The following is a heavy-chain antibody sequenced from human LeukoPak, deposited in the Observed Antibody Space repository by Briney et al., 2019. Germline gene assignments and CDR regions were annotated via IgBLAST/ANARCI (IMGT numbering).Heavy chain of an antibody. J-gene: IGHJ6*04. V-gene: IGHV3-30*04. CDR3: ARDVRSSWYGHYYYGMDV. CDR2: ISYDGSNK. D-gene: IGHD6-13*01. Sequence: GRSLRLSCAASGFTFSSYAMHWVRQAPGKGLEWVAVISYDGSNKYYADSVKGRFTISRDNSKNTLYLQMNSLRAEDTAVYYCARDVRSSWYGHYYYGMDVWGKGTMVTVSS. CDR1: GFTFSSYA.